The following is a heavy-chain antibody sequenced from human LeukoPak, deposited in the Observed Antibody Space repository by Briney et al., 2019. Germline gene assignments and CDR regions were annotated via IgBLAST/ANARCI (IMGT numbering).Heavy chain of an antibody. J-gene: IGHJ6*02. CDR2: IGGNGGST. CDR3: AKDYGPLLASYYYYGMDV. D-gene: IGHD1-26*01. CDR1: RFTFSNYA. Sequence: GGSLRLSCAASRFTFSNYAMSWVRQAPGKGLEWVSAIGGNGGSTYYADSVKGRFTISRDNSKNTLYLQMNSLRAEDTAVYYCAKDYGPLLASYYYYGMDVWGQGTTVTVSS. V-gene: IGHV3-23*01.